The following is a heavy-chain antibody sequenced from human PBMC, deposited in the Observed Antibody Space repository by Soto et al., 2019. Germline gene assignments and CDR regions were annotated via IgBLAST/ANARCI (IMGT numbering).Heavy chain of an antibody. CDR2: IYPGDSDT. V-gene: IGHV5-51*01. D-gene: IGHD2-15*01. CDR1: GYSFTSYW. Sequence: PGESLKISCKGSGYSFTSYWIGWVRQMPGKGLEWMGIIYPGDSDTRYSSSFQGQVTISADKSISTAYLQWSSLKASDTAMYYCASPYCSGGSCRDAFDIWGQGTMVTVSS. CDR3: ASPYCSGGSCRDAFDI. J-gene: IGHJ3*02.